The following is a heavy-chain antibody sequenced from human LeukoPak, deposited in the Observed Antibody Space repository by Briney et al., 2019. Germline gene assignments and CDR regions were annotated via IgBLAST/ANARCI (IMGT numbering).Heavy chain of an antibody. J-gene: IGHJ6*02. D-gene: IGHD3-10*01. CDR3: AREGMVRGVIKGYYYYGMDV. CDR1: GGSLSSGSYY. Sequence: SQTLSLTCTVSGGSLSSGSYYWSWIRQPAGTGLEWLGRIYTSGSTNYNPSLKSPVTISVDTSKNQFSLKLSSVTAADTAVYYCAREGMVRGVIKGYYYYGMDVWGQGTTVTVSS. V-gene: IGHV4-61*02. CDR2: IYTSGST.